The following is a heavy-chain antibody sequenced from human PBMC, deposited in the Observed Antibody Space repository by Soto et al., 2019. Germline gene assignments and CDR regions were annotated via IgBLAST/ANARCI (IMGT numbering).Heavy chain of an antibody. CDR3: AREGPTYYDFCSGYYANWFDP. D-gene: IGHD3-3*01. CDR2: ISAYNGNT. CDR1: GYTFTSYG. V-gene: IGHV1-18*01. J-gene: IGHJ5*02. Sequence: QVQLVQSGAEVKKPGASVKVSCKASGYTFTSYGISWVRQAHGQGLEWMGWISAYNGNTNYAQKLQGRVTMTTDTSTRTAYMELRSLRSDDTAVYYCAREGPTYYDFCSGYYANWFDPWDQGTLVTVSS.